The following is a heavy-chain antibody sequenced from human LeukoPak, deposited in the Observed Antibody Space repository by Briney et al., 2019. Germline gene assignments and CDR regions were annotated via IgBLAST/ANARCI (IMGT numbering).Heavy chain of an antibody. V-gene: IGHV1-18*01. CDR2: ISVYNGKT. J-gene: IGHJ4*02. CDR1: GYTFTSYG. Sequence: ASVKVSCKASGYTFTSYGVSWVRQAPGQGLEWMGWISVYNGKTSFAQRLQGRVTMTTDTSTSTPYMELRSLRSDDTAVYYCARDHGCGGDCYSDIRPDCWGQGTLVTVSS. CDR3: ARDHGCGGDCYSDIRPDC. D-gene: IGHD2-21*01.